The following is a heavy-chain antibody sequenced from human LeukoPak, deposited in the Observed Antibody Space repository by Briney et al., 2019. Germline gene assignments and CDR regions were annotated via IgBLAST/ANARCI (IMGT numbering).Heavy chain of an antibody. Sequence: SETLSLNCAVYGGSFSGYYWSWIRQPPGKGLEWIGYIYYSGSTNYNPSLKSRVTISVDTSKNQFSLKLSSVTAADTAVYYCARARVGREVFDYWGQGTLVTVSS. D-gene: IGHD1-26*01. CDR2: IYYSGST. V-gene: IGHV4-59*08. CDR3: ARARVGREVFDY. CDR1: GGSFSGYY. J-gene: IGHJ4*02.